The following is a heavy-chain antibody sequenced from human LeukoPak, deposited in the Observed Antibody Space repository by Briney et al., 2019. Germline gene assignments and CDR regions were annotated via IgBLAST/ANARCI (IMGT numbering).Heavy chain of an antibody. CDR1: GGSISSGGYS. Sequence: SETLSLTCAVSGGSISSGGYSWSWIRQPPGKGLEWIGYIYHSGSTYYSPSLKSRVTISVDRSKNQFSLKLSSVTAADTAVYYCARAFSSVAAYDYWGQGTLVTVSS. D-gene: IGHD2-15*01. CDR3: ARAFSSVAAYDY. CDR2: IYHSGST. J-gene: IGHJ4*02. V-gene: IGHV4-30-2*01.